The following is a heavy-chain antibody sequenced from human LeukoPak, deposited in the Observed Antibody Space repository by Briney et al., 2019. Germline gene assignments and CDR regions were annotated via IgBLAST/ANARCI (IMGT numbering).Heavy chain of an antibody. V-gene: IGHV3-23*01. J-gene: IGHJ4*02. CDR2: ISGSGGST. CDR3: AKAPYYDFWSGTCLDY. Sequence: GGSLRLSCAASGFTFSSYSMTWVRQAPGKGLEWVSAISGSGGSTYYADSVKGRFTISRDNSKNTLYLQMNSLRAEDTAVYYCAKAPYYDFWSGTCLDYWGQGTLVTVSS. D-gene: IGHD3-3*01. CDR1: GFTFSSYS.